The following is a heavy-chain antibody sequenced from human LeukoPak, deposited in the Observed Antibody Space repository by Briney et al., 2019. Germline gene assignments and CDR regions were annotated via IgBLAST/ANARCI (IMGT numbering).Heavy chain of an antibody. V-gene: IGHV3-23*01. Sequence: GGTLRLSCAASGFTLSNYAMNWVSQAPGKGLEWVSSINGSGDKTYYADSVKGRFSISRDNSKNTLYLQMNSLRAEDTAVYYCAKPAKTDSADYWGQGTLVTVSS. CDR2: INGSGDKT. D-gene: IGHD1-14*01. CDR1: GFTLSNYA. J-gene: IGHJ4*02. CDR3: AKPAKTDSADY.